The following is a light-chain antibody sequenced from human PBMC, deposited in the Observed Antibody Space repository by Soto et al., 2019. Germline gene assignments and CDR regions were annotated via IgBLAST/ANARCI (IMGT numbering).Light chain of an antibody. CDR3: QQLNSYPLT. J-gene: IGKJ4*01. CDR1: QGISSY. V-gene: IGKV1-9*01. Sequence: QSPSTLSASVGDRVTITCRASQGISSYLAWYQQKPGKAPKLLIYAASTLQSGVPSRFSGSGSGTEFTLTISSLQPEDFATYYCQQLNSYPLTFGGGTKVDNK. CDR2: AAS.